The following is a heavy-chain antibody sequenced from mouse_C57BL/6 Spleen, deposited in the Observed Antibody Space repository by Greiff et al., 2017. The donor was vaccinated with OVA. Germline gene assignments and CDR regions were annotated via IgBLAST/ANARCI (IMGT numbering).Heavy chain of an antibody. CDR2: ISSGSSTI. D-gene: IGHD2-3*01. V-gene: IGHV5-17*01. CDR3: ARSGWLLSFDY. J-gene: IGHJ2*01. CDR1: GFTFSDYG. Sequence: EVKVVESGGGLVKPGGSPKLSCAASGFTFSDYGMHWVRQAPEKGREWVAYISSGSSTIYYADTVKGRFTIARDNATNTLFLQMTSLRSEDTAMYSCARSGWLLSFDYWGQGTTLTVSS.